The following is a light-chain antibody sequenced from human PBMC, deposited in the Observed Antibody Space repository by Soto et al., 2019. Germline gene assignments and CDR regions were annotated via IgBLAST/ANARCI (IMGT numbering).Light chain of an antibody. CDR1: QTISGW. J-gene: IGKJ1*01. Sequence: DIQMTQSPSTLSASVGDTVTITCRASQTISGWLAWYQQSPGKAPNLLIFDPSTLESGVPSRFSGSGSGTTLHLTICSLRSAYFANEYCLQDNVYYRTFGQGTKV. CDR2: DPS. CDR3: LQDNVYYRT. V-gene: IGKV1-5*01.